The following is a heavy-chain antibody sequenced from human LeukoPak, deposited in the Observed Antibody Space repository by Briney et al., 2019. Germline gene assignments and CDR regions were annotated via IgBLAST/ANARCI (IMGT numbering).Heavy chain of an antibody. CDR2: VSGSASST. V-gene: IGHV3-23*01. J-gene: IGHJ4*02. Sequence: GGSPRLSCAASGFTFINYAMSWVRQAPGKGLEWVSIVSGSASSTYYADSVKGRFTISRDNSKNTLYLQMKSLTAEDTAVYYCAKGSRSSSSDYFDYWGQGTLVTVSS. D-gene: IGHD6-6*01. CDR3: AKGSRSSSSDYFDY. CDR1: GFTFINYA.